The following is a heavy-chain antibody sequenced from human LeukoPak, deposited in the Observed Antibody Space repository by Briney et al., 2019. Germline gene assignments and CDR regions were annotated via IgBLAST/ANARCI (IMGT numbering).Heavy chain of an antibody. CDR3: ASSRVRARRSSGYWGVDAFDI. Sequence: GGSLRLSCAASGFTFTSYAMSWVRQAPEKGLEWVSGINNSDGSTYYADSVKGRFTISRDNSKNTLYLQMNSLRAEDTAVYYCASSRVRARRSSGYWGVDAFDIWGQGTMVTVSS. CDR1: GFTFTSYA. J-gene: IGHJ3*02. CDR2: INNSDGST. V-gene: IGHV3-23*01. D-gene: IGHD3-22*01.